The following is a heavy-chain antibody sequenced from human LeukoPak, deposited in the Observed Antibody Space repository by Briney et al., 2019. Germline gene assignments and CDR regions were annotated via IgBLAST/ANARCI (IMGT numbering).Heavy chain of an antibody. D-gene: IGHD6-13*01. V-gene: IGHV4-59*11. CDR3: ARIGTAASFDS. CDR1: GGSISGHY. CDR2: IYYTGST. J-gene: IGHJ5*01. Sequence: PSETLSLTCTVSGGSISGHYWSWIRQSPGKGLEWIGYIYYTGSTNYNPSLKSRVTISVDTSKNRFSLKLTSVTAADTAVYYCARIGTAASFDSWGQGTQVTVSS.